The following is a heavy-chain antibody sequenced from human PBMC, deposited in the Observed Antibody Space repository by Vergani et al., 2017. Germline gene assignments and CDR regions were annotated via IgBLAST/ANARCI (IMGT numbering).Heavy chain of an antibody. CDR1: GFTFSSYS. Sequence: VQLVESGGGVVQPGRSLRLSCAASGFTFSSYSMNWVRQAPGKGLEWVSSISSSSSYIYYADSVKGRFTISRDNAKNSLYLQMNSLRAEDTAVYYCASQLGIVVVTAIWDDAFDIWGQGTMVTVSS. CDR2: ISSSSSYI. J-gene: IGHJ3*02. D-gene: IGHD2-21*02. CDR3: ASQLGIVVVTAIWDDAFDI. V-gene: IGHV3-21*01.